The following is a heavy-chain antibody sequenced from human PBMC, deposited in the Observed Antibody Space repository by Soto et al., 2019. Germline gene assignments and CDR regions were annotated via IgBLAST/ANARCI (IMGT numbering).Heavy chain of an antibody. J-gene: IGHJ6*02. D-gene: IGHD2-21*02. CDR2: VTSSGDST. CDR1: GFTFSNYA. CDR3: GKASPYCGGDCSGWYYYCIDV. V-gene: IGHV3-23*01. Sequence: EVHLLESGGGLVQPGGSLRLSCAASGFTFSNYAMSWVRQAPGRGLQWVSTVTSSGDSTYYADSVRGRFTVSRDKSEDTLFLHMSSLGVEDTAVYYCGKASPYCGGDCSGWYYYCIDVCRQGTTVTVSS.